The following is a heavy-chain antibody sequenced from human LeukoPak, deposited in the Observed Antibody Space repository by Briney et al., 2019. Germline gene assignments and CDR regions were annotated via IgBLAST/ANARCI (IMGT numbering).Heavy chain of an antibody. D-gene: IGHD1-26*01. CDR1: GGSISSYY. CDR2: IYYSGST. V-gene: IGHV4-59*01. Sequence: SETLSLTCTVSGGSISSYYWSWIRQPPGKGLEWIGYIYYSGSTNYNPSLKSRVTISVDTSKNQFSLKLSSVTAADTAVYYCASEVGAANYWGQGTLVTVSS. CDR3: ASEVGAANY. J-gene: IGHJ4*02.